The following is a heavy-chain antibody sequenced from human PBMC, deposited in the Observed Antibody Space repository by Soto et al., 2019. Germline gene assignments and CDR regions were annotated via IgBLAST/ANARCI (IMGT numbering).Heavy chain of an antibody. Sequence: QVQLQESGPGLVKPSQTLSLTCTVSGGSISSGGYYWSWIRQHPGKGLEWIGYIYYSGSTYYNPSLKSRVPIPVHXSKNQFSLKLSSVTAADTAVYYCASDSYGSLGLDYWGQGTLVTVSS. J-gene: IGHJ4*02. CDR1: GGSISSGGYY. CDR3: ASDSYGSLGLDY. V-gene: IGHV4-31*03. CDR2: IYYSGST. D-gene: IGHD5-18*01.